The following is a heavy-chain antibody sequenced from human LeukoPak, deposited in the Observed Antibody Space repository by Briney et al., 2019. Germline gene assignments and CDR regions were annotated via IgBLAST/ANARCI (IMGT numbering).Heavy chain of an antibody. Sequence: ASVKVSCKASGYSFISYYSHWVRQAPGQGLEWVGIINPRGGPTNYARKFQARVTLTSDTSTTTVYMELSGLTSEDTAVYYCARGAAPRSYDFGDYFDYWGQGTLVTVSS. CDR1: GYSFISYY. CDR3: ARGAAPRSYDFGDYFDY. J-gene: IGHJ4*02. D-gene: IGHD4-17*01. V-gene: IGHV1-46*01. CDR2: INPRGGPT.